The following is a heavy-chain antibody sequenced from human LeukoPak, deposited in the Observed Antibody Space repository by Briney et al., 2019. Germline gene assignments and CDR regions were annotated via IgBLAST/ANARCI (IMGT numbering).Heavy chain of an antibody. Sequence: ASVKVSCKASGGTFSSYAINWVRQAPGQGLEWMGGIIPIFGTANYAQKFQGRVTITTDESTSTAYMELSSLRSEDTAVYYCARHITIFGVDHIPHPPPGYFQHWGQGTLVTVSS. CDR1: GGTFSSYA. CDR2: IIPIFGTA. CDR3: ARHITIFGVDHIPHPPPGYFQH. D-gene: IGHD3-3*01. V-gene: IGHV1-69*05. J-gene: IGHJ1*01.